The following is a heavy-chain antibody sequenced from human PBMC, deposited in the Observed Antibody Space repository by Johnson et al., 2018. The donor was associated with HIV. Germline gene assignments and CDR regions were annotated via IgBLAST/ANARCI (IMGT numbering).Heavy chain of an antibody. V-gene: IGHV3-13*01. J-gene: IGHJ3*02. CDR2: IGSAGDT. Sequence: VQLMESGGGLVQPGGSLRLSCAASGFTFSSYDMHWVRQATGKGLEWVSAIGSAGDTYYADSVKGRFTISRDNSKNTLYLQMNSLRAEDTAMYYCARRIAAADDAFDIWGHGTMVTVSS. CDR3: ARRIAAADDAFDI. D-gene: IGHD6-25*01. CDR1: GFTFSSYD.